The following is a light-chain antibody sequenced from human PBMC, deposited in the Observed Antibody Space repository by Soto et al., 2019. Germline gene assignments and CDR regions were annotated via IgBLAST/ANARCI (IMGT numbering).Light chain of an antibody. CDR3: QQYNSYPWT. J-gene: IGKJ1*01. CDR1: QSISSW. CDR2: KSS. V-gene: IGKV1-5*03. Sequence: DIQMTQSPSTLSASVGARVTITCRASQSISSWLAWYQQKPGKAPKLLIYKSSGLESGVASRFSGSGSGTEFTLTISSLQPDDFATYYFQQYNSYPWTFGQGTKVEIK.